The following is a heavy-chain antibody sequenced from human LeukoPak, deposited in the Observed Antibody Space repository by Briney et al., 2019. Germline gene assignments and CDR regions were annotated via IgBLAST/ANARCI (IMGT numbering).Heavy chain of an antibody. CDR3: ARSLYYDSGGPDY. Sequence: GGSLRLSCVASGFTFSSYSMNWVRRAPGKGLEWVSYISSSSETIYFADSVKGRFTISRDNAKNSLYLQMNSLRDEDTAVYYCARSLYYDSGGPDYWGQGTLVTVSS. CDR1: GFTFSSYS. CDR2: ISSSSETI. J-gene: IGHJ4*02. D-gene: IGHD3-22*01. V-gene: IGHV3-48*02.